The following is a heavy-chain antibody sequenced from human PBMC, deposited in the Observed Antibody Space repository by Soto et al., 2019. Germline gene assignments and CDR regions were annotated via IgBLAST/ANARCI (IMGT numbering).Heavy chain of an antibody. CDR3: ARGAATVTPGWFDP. CDR1: GYYISSGYY. Sequence: SETLSLTCAVSGYYISSGYYWGWIRQTPGKGLEWIASIYHSGSTYYNPSLKSRVTISVDTSKNQFSLKLTSVTAADTAVYYCARGAATVTPGWFDPWGQGIMVTV. D-gene: IGHD4-17*01. J-gene: IGHJ5*02. CDR2: IYHSGST. V-gene: IGHV4-38-2*01.